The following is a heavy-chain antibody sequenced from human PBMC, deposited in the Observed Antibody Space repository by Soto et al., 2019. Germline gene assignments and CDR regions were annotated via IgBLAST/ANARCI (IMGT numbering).Heavy chain of an antibody. CDR1: GGTFGNYA. CDR3: AREVDVHTPVFGA. CDR2: ISPMFHKA. Sequence: QLQLVQSGTEVKKPGSSVTVSCKASGGTFGNYAINWLRQAPGQGLQWMGDISPMFHKANYEQTCQGRVAITADESTNTVYMELSSLRSEDTALYYCAREVDVHTPVFGAWCQGTLVTVSS. V-gene: IGHV1-69*01. J-gene: IGHJ5*02. D-gene: IGHD3-10*02.